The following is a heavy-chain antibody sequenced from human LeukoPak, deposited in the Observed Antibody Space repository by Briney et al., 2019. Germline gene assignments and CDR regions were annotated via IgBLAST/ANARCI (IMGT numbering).Heavy chain of an antibody. V-gene: IGHV3-23*01. CDR2: ISSSGGST. CDR1: GFTFSSYA. Sequence: PGGSLRLSCAASGFTFSSYAMTWVRQAPGKGLEWVSSISSSGGSTYYADSVRGRFTISRDNSKNTLYLQMNSLRAEDTAVYYCAKGVQLLWFGEYRYYFDYWGQGTLVTVSS. J-gene: IGHJ4*02. CDR3: AKGVQLLWFGEYRYYFDY. D-gene: IGHD3-10*01.